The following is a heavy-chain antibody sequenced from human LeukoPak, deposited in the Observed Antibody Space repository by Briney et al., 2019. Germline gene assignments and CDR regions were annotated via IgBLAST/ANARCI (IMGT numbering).Heavy chain of an antibody. CDR3: ARDPFVVVSPAGYDY. D-gene: IGHD3-22*01. J-gene: IGHJ4*02. CDR1: GGSISSGGYY. V-gene: IGHV4-31*03. CDR2: IYYSGST. Sequence: PSETLSLTCTVSGGSISSGGYYRSWIRQHPGKGLEWIGYIYYSGSTYYNPSLKSRVTISVDTSKNQFSLKLSSVTAADTAVYYRARDPFVVVSPAGYDYWGQGTLVTVSS.